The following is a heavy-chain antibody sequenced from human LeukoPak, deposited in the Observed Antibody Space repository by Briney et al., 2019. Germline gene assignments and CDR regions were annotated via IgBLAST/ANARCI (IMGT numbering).Heavy chain of an antibody. Sequence: GGSLRLSCAASGFIFRSYWMYWVRQAPGKGLVYVSRINNDGTGATFADSVKGRLTISRDNAKNTLYLQMNSLRAEDTAVYYCARGGAYHAFDIWGQGTMVTVSS. V-gene: IGHV3-74*01. CDR2: INNDGTGA. J-gene: IGHJ3*02. CDR1: GFIFRSYW. CDR3: ARGGAYHAFDI. D-gene: IGHD2-15*01.